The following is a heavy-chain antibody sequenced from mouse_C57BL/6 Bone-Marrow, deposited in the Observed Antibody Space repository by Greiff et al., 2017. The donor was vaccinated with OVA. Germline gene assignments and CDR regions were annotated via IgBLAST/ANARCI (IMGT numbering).Heavy chain of an antibody. V-gene: IGHV1-63*01. CDR1: GYTFTNYW. CDR3: ARRITTVVAPMDY. CDR2: IYPGGGYT. D-gene: IGHD1-1*01. J-gene: IGHJ4*01. Sequence: QVQLQQSGAELVRPGTSVKMSCKASGYTFTNYWIGWAKQRPGHGLEWIGDIYPGGGYTNYNEKFKGKATLTADKSSSTAYMQFSSLTSEDSAIYYGARRITTVVAPMDYWGQGTSVTVSS.